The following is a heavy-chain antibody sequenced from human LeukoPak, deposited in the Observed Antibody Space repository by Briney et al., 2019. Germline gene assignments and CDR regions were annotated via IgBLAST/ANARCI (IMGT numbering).Heavy chain of an antibody. Sequence: SETLSLTCTVSGGSISSYYWSWIRQPPGRGLEWIGYIYYSGSTNYNPSLKSRVTISVDTSKNQFSLKLSSVTAADTAVYYCARDHMITYGGVIVNRWFDPWGQGTLVTVSS. CDR3: ARDHMITYGGVIVNRWFDP. CDR2: IYYSGST. D-gene: IGHD3-16*02. V-gene: IGHV4-59*01. J-gene: IGHJ5*02. CDR1: GGSISSYY.